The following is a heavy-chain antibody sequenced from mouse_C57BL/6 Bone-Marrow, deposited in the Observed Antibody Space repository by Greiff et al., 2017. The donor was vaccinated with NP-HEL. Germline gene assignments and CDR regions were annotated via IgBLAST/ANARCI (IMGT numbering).Heavy chain of an antibody. D-gene: IGHD2-3*01. Sequence: VQLVESGAELVRPGTSVKVSCKASGYAFTNYLIEWVKQRPGQGLEWIGVINPGSGGTYYNEKFKGKATLTADKSSSTVYMLLSRLTSEDSAVYFCSSWVYDGYTVDFDVWGTGTTVTVAS. CDR1: GYAFTNYL. CDR2: INPGSGGT. J-gene: IGHJ1*03. CDR3: SSWVYDGYTVDFDV. V-gene: IGHV1-54*01.